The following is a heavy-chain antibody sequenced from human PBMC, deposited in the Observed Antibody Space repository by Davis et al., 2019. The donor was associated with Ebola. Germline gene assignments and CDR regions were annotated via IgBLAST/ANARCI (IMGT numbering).Heavy chain of an antibody. CDR2: IDPSDSYT. CDR3: ARRQYYDFWSGPSGNDAFDI. CDR1: GYSFTSYW. D-gene: IGHD3-3*01. J-gene: IGHJ3*02. V-gene: IGHV5-10-1*01. Sequence: GESLKISCKGSGYSFTSYWISWVRQMPGKGLEWMGRIDPSDSYTNYSPSFQGHVTISADKSISTAYLQWSSLKASDTAMYYCARRQYYDFWSGPSGNDAFDIWGQGTMVTVSS.